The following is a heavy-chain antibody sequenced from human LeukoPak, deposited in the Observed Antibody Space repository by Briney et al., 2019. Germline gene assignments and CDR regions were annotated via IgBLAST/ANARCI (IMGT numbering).Heavy chain of an antibody. CDR2: ISGDGGRT. J-gene: IGHJ3*02. CDR1: AFAFDENT. V-gene: IGHV3-43*02. D-gene: IGHD3-16*01. Sequence: PGRSLLLSCAASAFAFDENTIDWGRPAPRTGLHRVSLISGDGGRTFYRDSVKGRFTIYRDNSKNSLYLQMNSLRTEDTALYYCAKDLTSVYDAFNIWGQGTMVTVSS. CDR3: AKDLTSVYDAFNI.